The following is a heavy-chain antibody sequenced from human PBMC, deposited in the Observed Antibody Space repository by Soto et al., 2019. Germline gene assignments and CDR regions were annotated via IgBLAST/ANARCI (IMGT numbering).Heavy chain of an antibody. D-gene: IGHD3-3*01. CDR3: ARGPWGIFGVVGAYGMDV. CDR1: GGTFSSYA. V-gene: IGHV1-69*01. Sequence: QVQLVQSGAEVKKPGSSVKVSCKASGGTFSSYAISWVRQAPGQGLEWMGGIIPIFGTANYAQKFQGRVTITADESTSTAYMELSSLRSEDTAVYYCARGPWGIFGVVGAYGMDVWGQGTTVTVS. J-gene: IGHJ6*02. CDR2: IIPIFGTA.